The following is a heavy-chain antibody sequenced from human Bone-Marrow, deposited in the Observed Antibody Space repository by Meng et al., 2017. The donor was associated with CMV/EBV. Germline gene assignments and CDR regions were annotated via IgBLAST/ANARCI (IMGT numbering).Heavy chain of an antibody. CDR1: GFTFSSYA. CDR2: ISYDGSNK. Sequence: GESLKISCAASGFTFSSYAMHWVRQAPGKGLEWVAVISYDGSNKYYADSVKGRFTISRDNSKNTLYLQMNSLRAEDTAIYYCAKDQTRIAARGYFDYWGPGTLVTGYS. V-gene: IGHV3-30*04. J-gene: IGHJ4*02. D-gene: IGHD6-6*01. CDR3: AKDQTRIAARGYFDY.